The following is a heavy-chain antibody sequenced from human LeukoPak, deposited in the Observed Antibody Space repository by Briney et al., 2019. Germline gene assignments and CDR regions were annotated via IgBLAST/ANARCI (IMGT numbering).Heavy chain of an antibody. CDR2: ISWDGGST. CDR3: AKGYRTYYMVV. D-gene: IGHD1-14*01. V-gene: IGHV3-43D*03. J-gene: IGHJ6*03. CDR1: GFTFDDYA. Sequence: GGSLRLSCAAPGFTFDDYAMHWVRQAPGKGLEWVSLISWDGGSTYYADSVKGRFTISRDNSKNSLYLQMNSLRAEDTALYYCAKGYRTYYMVVWGKGTTVTVSS.